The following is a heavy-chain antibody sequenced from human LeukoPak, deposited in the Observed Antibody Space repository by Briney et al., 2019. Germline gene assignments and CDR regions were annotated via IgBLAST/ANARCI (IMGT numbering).Heavy chain of an antibody. Sequence: PGGSLRLSCAASGFIVSSNYMSWVRQAPGKGLEWVSIIYSGGSTYYADSVKGRFTISRDNSKNTLYLQMNSLRAEDTAVYYCARALGYCSGGSCYSFWFDPWGQGTLVTVSS. V-gene: IGHV3-53*05. J-gene: IGHJ5*02. D-gene: IGHD2-15*01. CDR1: GFIVSSNY. CDR3: ARALGYCSGGSCYSFWFDP. CDR2: IYSGGST.